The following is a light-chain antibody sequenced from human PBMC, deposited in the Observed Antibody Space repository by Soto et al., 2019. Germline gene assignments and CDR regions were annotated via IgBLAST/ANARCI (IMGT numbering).Light chain of an antibody. CDR2: GAS. Sequence: EIVMTQYPATLSVSPGESATLSCRASQSVSSNLAWYQQKPGQAPRLLLYGASTRATGIPARFSGSGSGTEFTLTISSLKPEDFAVYYCQQYNNWHPITFGQGTRLEIK. J-gene: IGKJ5*01. CDR3: QQYNNWHPIT. V-gene: IGKV3D-15*01. CDR1: QSVSSN.